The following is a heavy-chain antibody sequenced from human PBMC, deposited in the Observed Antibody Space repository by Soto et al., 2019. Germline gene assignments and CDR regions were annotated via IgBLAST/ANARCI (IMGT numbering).Heavy chain of an antibody. CDR2: ISGTGGST. J-gene: IGHJ4*02. V-gene: IGHV3-23*01. Sequence: GGSLRLSCAASGFTFSGYAMSWVRQAPGKGLEWVSTISGTGGSTYYADSVKGRFTISRDNSKNTLYLQMNSLRVEDTAVYFCAKDYQFNIAAAGTIFDYWGQGTLVTVSS. CDR1: GFTFSGYA. D-gene: IGHD6-13*01. CDR3: AKDYQFNIAAAGTIFDY.